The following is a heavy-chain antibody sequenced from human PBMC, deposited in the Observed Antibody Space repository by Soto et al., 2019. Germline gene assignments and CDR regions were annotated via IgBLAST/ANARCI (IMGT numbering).Heavy chain of an antibody. CDR2: IIPIFGTA. J-gene: IGHJ2*01. V-gene: IGHV1-69*12. Sequence: QVQLVQSGAEVKKPGSSVTVSCKASGGTFSSYTISWVRQAPGQGLEWMGGIIPIFGTANYAQKFQGRVTINADESTSTAYMELSSLRSEDTAVYYCARGNHRWLQLWYFDLWGRSTLVTVSS. CDR3: ARGNHRWLQLWYFDL. CDR1: GGTFSSYT. D-gene: IGHD5-12*01.